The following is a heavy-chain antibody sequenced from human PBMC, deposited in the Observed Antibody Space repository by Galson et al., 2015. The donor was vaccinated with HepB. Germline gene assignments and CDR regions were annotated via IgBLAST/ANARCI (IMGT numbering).Heavy chain of an antibody. D-gene: IGHD6-13*01. V-gene: IGHV3-30*02. CDR1: GFTFSSYG. J-gene: IGHJ6*02. CDR3: AEDRVAAARGGNGMDV. CDR2: IRHDGNNQ. Sequence: SLRLSCAPSGFTFSSYGIYWVRQAPDKGLEWVAFIRHDGNNQYYADSVKGRFTISRDNSKNTPYLQMNSLRAEDTAVYYCAEDRVAAARGGNGMDVWGQGTTVTVSS.